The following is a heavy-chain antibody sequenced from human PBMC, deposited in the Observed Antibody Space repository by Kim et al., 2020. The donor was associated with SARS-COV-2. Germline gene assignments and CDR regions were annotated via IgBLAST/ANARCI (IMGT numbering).Heavy chain of an antibody. Sequence: GESLKISCKGSGYSFTSYWIGWVRQMPGKGLEWMGIIYPGDSDTRYSPSFQGQVTISADKSISTAYLQWSSLKASDTAMYYCARVVPFRGSYRAFDYWGQGTLVTVSS. CDR1: GYSFTSYW. V-gene: IGHV5-51*01. CDR2: IYPGDSDT. D-gene: IGHD3-16*02. J-gene: IGHJ4*02. CDR3: ARVVPFRGSYRAFDY.